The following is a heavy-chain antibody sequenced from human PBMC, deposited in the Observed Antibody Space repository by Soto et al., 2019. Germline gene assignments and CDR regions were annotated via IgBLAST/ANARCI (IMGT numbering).Heavy chain of an antibody. CDR3: ARDSIVGATTLGY. D-gene: IGHD1-26*01. J-gene: IGHJ4*02. Sequence: GESLKISCAASGFTVSSNYMSWVRQAPGKGLEWVSVIYSGGSTYYADSVKGRFTISRDNSKNTLYLQMNSLRAEDTAVYYCARDSIVGATTLGYWGQGTLVTVSS. CDR2: IYSGGST. CDR1: GFTVSSNY. V-gene: IGHV3-66*01.